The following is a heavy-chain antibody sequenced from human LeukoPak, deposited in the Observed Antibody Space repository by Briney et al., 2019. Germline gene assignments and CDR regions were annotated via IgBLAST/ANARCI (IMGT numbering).Heavy chain of an antibody. Sequence: ASVNVSCKASGYTFTSYYMHWVRQAPGQGLEWMGIINPSGGSTSYAQKFQGRVTMTRDTSTSTVYMELSSLRSEDTAVYYCARVREDCSGGSCYSYYYYGMDVWGQGTTVTVSS. V-gene: IGHV1-46*01. CDR2: INPSGGST. D-gene: IGHD2-15*01. J-gene: IGHJ6*02. CDR3: ARVREDCSGGSCYSYYYYGMDV. CDR1: GYTFTSYY.